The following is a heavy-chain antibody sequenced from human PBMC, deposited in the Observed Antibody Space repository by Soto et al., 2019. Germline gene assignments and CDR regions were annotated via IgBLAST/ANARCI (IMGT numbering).Heavy chain of an antibody. CDR2: ISGSGGST. CDR1: GFTFSSYA. Sequence: EVQLLESGGGLVQPGGSLRLSCAASGFTFSSYAMSWVRQAPGKGLEWVSAISGSGGSTYYADSVKGRFTISRDNSKNTLYLQMNSLRAEDTAVYYCAEDGNSWFGELTQYNCFDPWGQGTLVTVSS. J-gene: IGHJ5*02. CDR3: AEDGNSWFGELTQYNCFDP. V-gene: IGHV3-23*01. D-gene: IGHD3-10*01.